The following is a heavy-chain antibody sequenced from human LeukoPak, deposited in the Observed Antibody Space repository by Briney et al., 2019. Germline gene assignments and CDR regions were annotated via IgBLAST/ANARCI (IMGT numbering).Heavy chain of an antibody. J-gene: IGHJ3*02. CDR2: IYPGDSDT. CDR1: GYSFTSYW. CDR3: ARRGYCSGGSCYFDAFDI. V-gene: IGHV5-51*01. D-gene: IGHD2-15*01. Sequence: GESLKISCKGSGYSFTSYWIGWVRQMPGKGLEWMGIIYPGDSDTRYSPSFQGQVTISADKPISTAYLQWSSLKASDTAMYYCARRGYCSGGSCYFDAFDIWGQGTMVTVSS.